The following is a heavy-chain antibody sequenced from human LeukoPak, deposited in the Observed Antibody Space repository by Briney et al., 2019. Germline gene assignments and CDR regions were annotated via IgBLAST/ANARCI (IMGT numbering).Heavy chain of an antibody. V-gene: IGHV4-39*01. J-gene: IGHJ2*01. CDR1: GGAISSRSYS. CDR3: ARQTVGSGSDWYFDL. CDR2: IYYTGNT. Sequence: SETLSLTCTVSGGAISSRSYSWDWIRQLRGKGLEWIGSIYYTGNTYYNPSLKSRATISVDMSKKQFSLRLTSVTAADAAVYYCARQTVGSGSDWYFDLWGRGTLVTVSS. D-gene: IGHD3-10*01.